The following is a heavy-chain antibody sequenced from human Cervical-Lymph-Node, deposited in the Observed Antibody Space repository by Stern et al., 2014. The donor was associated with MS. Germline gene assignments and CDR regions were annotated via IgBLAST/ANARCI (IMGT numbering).Heavy chain of an antibody. Sequence: QLQLQESGPGLVRPSEPLSLICTVSGGSVSSSSHYWSWIRQPPGRRLEWIGYIHYSGRTNYNPSLKSRLTISLDTSKNHFSLELKTVTAADTAVYYCARDFGSLDHWGRGTLVTVSS. CDR2: IHYSGRT. CDR1: GGSVSSSSHY. D-gene: IGHD3-16*01. CDR3: ARDFGSLDH. V-gene: IGHV4-61*01. J-gene: IGHJ4*02.